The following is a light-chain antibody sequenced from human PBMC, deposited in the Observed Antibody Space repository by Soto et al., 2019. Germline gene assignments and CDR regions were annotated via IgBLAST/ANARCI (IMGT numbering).Light chain of an antibody. J-gene: IGKJ1*01. CDR3: QQYDDWWT. Sequence: EIVLTQAAATLSVTPGEGATLSCRASQSVRSNLAWYQQKPGQAPRLRIYGASTRATGIPARFSGSGSGTEFTLTISSLQSEDFAIYYCQQYDDWWTFGQGTKV. CDR1: QSVRSN. CDR2: GAS. V-gene: IGKV3-15*01.